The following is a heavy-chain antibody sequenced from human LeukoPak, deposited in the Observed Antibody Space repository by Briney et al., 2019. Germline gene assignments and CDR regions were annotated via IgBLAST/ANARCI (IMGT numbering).Heavy chain of an antibody. V-gene: IGHV1-69*04. J-gene: IGHJ6*03. CDR1: GGTFSIHA. CDR2: IIPILGIA. CDR3: ARADLRAAGNYYYYYYMDV. D-gene: IGHD6-13*01. Sequence: GAAVKVSCKASGGTFSIHAISWVRQAPGQGLGWMGRIIPILGIANYAQKFQGTVTITADKSTSTAYIELSSLRSEDTAVYYCARADLRAAGNYYYYYYMDVWGKGTTVTVSS.